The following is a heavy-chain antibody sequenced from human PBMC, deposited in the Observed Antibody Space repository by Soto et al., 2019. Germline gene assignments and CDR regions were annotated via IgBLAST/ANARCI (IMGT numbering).Heavy chain of an antibody. Sequence: PSETLSLTCTVSGRPVSSGGYYWTWIRQHPGRGLEWIGYIYHIGSPYYNPSLDNRVTISLDTSKNQFSLNLTSVTAADTAIYYCVRDRALDSSGHWFDTWGQGTLVTVSS. J-gene: IGHJ5*02. CDR1: GRPVSSGGYY. D-gene: IGHD3-22*01. CDR2: IYHIGSP. V-gene: IGHV4-31*03. CDR3: VRDRALDSSGHWFDT.